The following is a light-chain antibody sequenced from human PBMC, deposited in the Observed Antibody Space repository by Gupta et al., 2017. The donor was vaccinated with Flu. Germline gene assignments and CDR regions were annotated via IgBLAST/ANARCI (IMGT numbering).Light chain of an antibody. Sequence: QSLLTQPPSLSAAPGQKVTISFSGTSSNIGNNYVSWYQHLPGTAPKLLIYDNDKRPSGIPDRFSGSQSGTSATLDITGLQTGDEADYYCGTWDRSRSAYVFVTGTKVTVL. CDR1: SSNIGNNY. V-gene: IGLV1-51*01. J-gene: IGLJ1*01. CDR3: GTWDRSRSAYV. CDR2: DND.